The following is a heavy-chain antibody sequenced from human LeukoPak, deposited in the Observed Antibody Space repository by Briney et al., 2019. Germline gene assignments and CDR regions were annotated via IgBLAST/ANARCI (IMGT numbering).Heavy chain of an antibody. J-gene: IGHJ4*02. V-gene: IGHV3-30*02. CDR3: ASRSSWIYFDY. Sequence: GGSLRLSCAASGFTFSTYGMHWVRQAPGKGLEWVSFIRYVGINKYYADSVKGRFTISRDNSKNTLYLQMNSLRAEDTAVYYCASRSSWIYFDYWGQGTLVTVSS. CDR1: GFTFSTYG. D-gene: IGHD6-13*01. CDR2: IRYVGINK.